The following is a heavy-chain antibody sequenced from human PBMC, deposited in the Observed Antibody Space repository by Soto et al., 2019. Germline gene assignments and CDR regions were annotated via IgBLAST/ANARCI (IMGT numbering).Heavy chain of an antibody. V-gene: IGHV3-23*01. CDR1: GFTFSSYA. J-gene: IGHJ4*02. CDR3: AKAKLETVVAATQFDY. CDR2: ISGSGGST. D-gene: IGHD2-15*01. Sequence: GGSLRLSCAASGFTFSSYAMSWVRQAPGKGLEWVSAISGSGGSTYYADSVKGRFTISRDNSKNTLYLQMDSLRAEDTAVYYCAKAKLETVVAATQFDYWGQGTLVTVSS.